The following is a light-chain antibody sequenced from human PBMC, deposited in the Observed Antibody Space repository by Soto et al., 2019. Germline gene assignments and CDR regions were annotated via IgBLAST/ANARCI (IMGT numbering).Light chain of an antibody. CDR3: CSYAGSYLWV. Sequence: QSALTQPRSVSGSPGQSVTISCTGTSSDVGGYNYVSWYQQHPGKAPKLMIYDVSKRPSGVPDRRSGSKSGNTASLTISGLQAEDEADYYCCSYAGSYLWVFGGGTKLTVL. J-gene: IGLJ3*02. V-gene: IGLV2-11*01. CDR2: DVS. CDR1: SSDVGGYNY.